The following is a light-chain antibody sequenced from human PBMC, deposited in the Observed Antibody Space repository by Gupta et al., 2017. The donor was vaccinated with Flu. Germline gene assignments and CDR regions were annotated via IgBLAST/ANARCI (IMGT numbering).Light chain of an antibody. CDR1: RSINTF. Sequence: IQMTQSPSSLSASVGDTVTITCRASRSINTFLNWYQQRPDNAPKLLIYSASTLHHGVSSRFSGSGSETAFTLTITSLQPEDFATYYCQQAHTVPYFFGQGTKLDI. CDR2: SAS. J-gene: IGKJ2*01. CDR3: QQAHTVPYF. V-gene: IGKV1-39*01.